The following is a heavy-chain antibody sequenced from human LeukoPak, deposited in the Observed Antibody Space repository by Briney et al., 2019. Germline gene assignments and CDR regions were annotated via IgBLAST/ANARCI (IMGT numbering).Heavy chain of an antibody. CDR3: ASQDGGSYLMLGYYFDY. Sequence: ASVKVSCTASGYTFTSYGISWVRQAPGQGLEWMGWINPNSGGTNYAQKFQGRVTMTRDTSISTAYMELSRLRSDDTAVYYCASQDGGSYLMLGYYFDYWGQGTLVTVSS. V-gene: IGHV1-2*02. CDR1: GYTFTSYG. CDR2: INPNSGGT. D-gene: IGHD1-26*01. J-gene: IGHJ4*02.